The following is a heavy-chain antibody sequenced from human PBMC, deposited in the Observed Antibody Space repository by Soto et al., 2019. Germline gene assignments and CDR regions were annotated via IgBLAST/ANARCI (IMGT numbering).Heavy chain of an antibody. CDR2: SYHSGST. J-gene: IGHJ4*02. CDR3: ATRRDGSGSLDQ. V-gene: IGHV4-4*02. D-gene: IGHD3-10*01. Sequence: PSETLSLTCAVSGASIGSSNWCNCVRQPPGKGLEWIGESYHSGSTSYNPSLKSRGTLSVERSKNQFSLKLSSVTAADTAVYFCATRRDGSGSLDQWGQGTLVTVSS. CDR1: GASIGSSNW.